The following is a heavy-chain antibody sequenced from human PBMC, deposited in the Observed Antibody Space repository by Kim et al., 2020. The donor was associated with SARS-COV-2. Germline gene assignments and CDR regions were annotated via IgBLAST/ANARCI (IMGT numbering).Heavy chain of an antibody. D-gene: IGHD6-19*01. V-gene: IGHV3-33*06. CDR3: AKLSVAVAGTDDAFDI. J-gene: IGHJ3*02. CDR2: IWFDGSNK. CDR1: GFTFSSYG. Sequence: GGSLRLSCAASGFTFSSYGMHWVRQAPGKGLEWVAVIWFDGSNKYYADSVKGRFTISRDNSKNTLYLQMNSLRDEDTAVYYCAKLSVAVAGTDDAFDIWG.